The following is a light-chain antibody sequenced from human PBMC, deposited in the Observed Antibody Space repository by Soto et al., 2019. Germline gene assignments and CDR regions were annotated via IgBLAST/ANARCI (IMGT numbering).Light chain of an antibody. CDR2: DVS. V-gene: IGKV1-5*01. CDR3: QQYDSYSHT. J-gene: IGKJ4*01. CDR1: QTIGNR. Sequence: DILMTQSPSTLSAFLGDRVTITCRASQTIGNRLAWYQQIPGKVPKLLIYDVSRLESGVPSRFSGSGSGTEFTLTISSLQSDDFAHYYCQQYDSYSHTFGGGTKVDIK.